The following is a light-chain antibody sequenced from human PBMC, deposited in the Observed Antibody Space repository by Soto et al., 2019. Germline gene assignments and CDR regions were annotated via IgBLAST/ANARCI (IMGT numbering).Light chain of an antibody. CDR1: QSFRSW. Sequence: DIQMTQSPSTLSASVGDRVTITCRASQSFRSWVAWYQQKPGKAPNLLIYKASNLESGVPSRFSGSESGTEFTLTISSLQTDDFATYYCLQYNTYPWTFGQGTKVDIK. J-gene: IGKJ1*01. CDR2: KAS. V-gene: IGKV1-5*03. CDR3: LQYNTYPWT.